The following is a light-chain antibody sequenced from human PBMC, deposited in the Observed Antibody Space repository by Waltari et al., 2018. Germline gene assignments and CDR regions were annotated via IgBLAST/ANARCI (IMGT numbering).Light chain of an antibody. V-gene: IGKV3-20*01. CDR3: QHYSSSPPALI. CDR2: GAS. CDR1: QSVSSSH. J-gene: IGKJ3*01. Sequence: PGERATLSCRASQSVSSSHLIWYQQKPGQAPRLLIYGASYRATGIPDRFSGSGSGTDFTLTISRLEPEDFAVYYCQHYSSSPPALIFGPGTKVDIK.